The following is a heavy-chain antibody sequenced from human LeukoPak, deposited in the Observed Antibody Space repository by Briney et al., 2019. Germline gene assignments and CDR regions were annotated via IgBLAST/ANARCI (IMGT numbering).Heavy chain of an antibody. J-gene: IGHJ4*02. CDR2: ISGSGDNT. Sequence: PGSSVLLSCAASGLHFSPYALSSVRQATGNWLDGVSPISGSGDNTYYADSVRGRFTISRDNSKNTLYLHMNSLRAEDTAVYYCAKERAGYTNPYYFDYWGQGTLVTVSS. CDR1: GLHFSPYA. D-gene: IGHD3-16*02. V-gene: IGHV3-23*01. CDR3: AKERAGYTNPYYFDY.